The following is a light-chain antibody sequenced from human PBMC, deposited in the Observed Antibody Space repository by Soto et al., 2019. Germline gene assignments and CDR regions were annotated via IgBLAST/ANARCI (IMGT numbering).Light chain of an antibody. CDR1: QSISST. Sequence: EIVLTQSPGTLSLSPGERATLSCRASQSISSTLAWYQQKPGQAPRLLIYAASSRATGFPDRFSGSGSWTDFTLTISRLEPEDFAVYYCQPYGSSPLTFGGGTKVEI. CDR2: AAS. CDR3: QPYGSSPLT. J-gene: IGKJ4*01. V-gene: IGKV3-20*01.